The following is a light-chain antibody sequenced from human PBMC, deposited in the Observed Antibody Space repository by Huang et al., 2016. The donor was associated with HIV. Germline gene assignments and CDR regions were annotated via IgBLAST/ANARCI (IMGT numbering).Light chain of an antibody. J-gene: IGKJ2*01. CDR1: QSVSSSY. CDR3: QQYGHSPPYT. CDR2: ATS. Sequence: EIVLTQSPGTLSLSPGERATLSCRASQSVSSSYLGWYQQTPCQAPRLLIYATSTRATGIPDRFSGSGSGTNFTLTISRLQPEDFAVYYCQQYGHSPPYTFGQGTKLDIK. V-gene: IGKV3-20*01.